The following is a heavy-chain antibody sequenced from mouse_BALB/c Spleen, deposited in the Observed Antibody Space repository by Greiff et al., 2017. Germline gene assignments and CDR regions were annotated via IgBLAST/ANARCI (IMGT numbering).Heavy chain of an antibody. D-gene: IGHD2-4*01. CDR3: ARFPSDYYYAMDY. J-gene: IGHJ4*01. CDR2: INPSSGYT. CDR1: GYTFTSYT. Sequence: QVQLKESAAELARPGASVKMSCKASGYTFTSYTMHWVKQRPGQGLEWIGYINPSSGYTEYNQKFKDKTTLTADKSSSTAYMQLSSLTSEDSAVYYCARFPSDYYYAMDYWGQGTSVTVSS. V-gene: IGHV1-4*02.